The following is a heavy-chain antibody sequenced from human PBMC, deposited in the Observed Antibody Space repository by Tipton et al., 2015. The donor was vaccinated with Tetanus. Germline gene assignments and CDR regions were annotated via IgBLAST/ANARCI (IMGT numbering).Heavy chain of an antibody. V-gene: IGHV3-33*01. CDR3: ARRTNSGHVYNPLDL. Sequence: SLRLSCEGSGFTFKNHGMYWVRHTPGKGLKWVALIWYDGSNPKYADSVRGRLTISRDNSKSTLFLQMNSLRVEDTAVYYCARRTNSGHVYNPLDLWGQGTMVIVSA. CDR1: GFTFKNHG. J-gene: IGHJ3*01. CDR2: IWYDGSNP. D-gene: IGHD1-26*01.